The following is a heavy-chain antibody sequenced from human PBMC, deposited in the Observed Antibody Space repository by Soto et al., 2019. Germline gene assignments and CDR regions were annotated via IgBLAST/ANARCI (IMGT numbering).Heavy chain of an antibody. Sequence: GGSLRLSCEASGFTFNTYSMHWVRQPPGKGLEWLAAIWYDGTQKYYADSVKGRFIISRDNSKKALYLEMNSLRAEDTAVYYCARAGGTTVTGLWHFDSWGQGTLVTVSS. CDR2: IWYDGTQK. D-gene: IGHD4-17*01. CDR1: GFTFNTYS. CDR3: ARAGGTTVTGLWHFDS. V-gene: IGHV3-33*01. J-gene: IGHJ4*02.